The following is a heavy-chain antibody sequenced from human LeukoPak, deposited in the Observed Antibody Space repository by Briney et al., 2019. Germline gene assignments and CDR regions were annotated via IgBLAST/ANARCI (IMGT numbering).Heavy chain of an antibody. D-gene: IGHD5-12*01. V-gene: IGHV3-48*04. J-gene: IGHJ4*02. CDR1: GFTFSSYS. CDR3: ARGGSGYDLFDY. Sequence: GGSLRLSCAASGFTFSSYSMNWVRQAPGKGLEWVSYISSSSSTTIYYADSVTGRFTISRDNAKNSLYLQMNSPRAEDTAVYYCARGGSGYDLFDYWGQGTLVTVSS. CDR2: ISSSSSTTI.